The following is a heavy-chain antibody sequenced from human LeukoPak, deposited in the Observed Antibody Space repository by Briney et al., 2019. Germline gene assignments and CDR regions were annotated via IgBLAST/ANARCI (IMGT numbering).Heavy chain of an antibody. CDR1: GYTFASYG. Sequence: ASVKVSCKASGYTFASYGISWVRQAPGQGLEWMGWISAYNGNTNYAQKFQGRVTMTTDTSTTTAYMELRSLRSDDTAVYYCARDYDGTGLGEFDPWGQGTLVTVSS. J-gene: IGHJ5*02. CDR2: ISAYNGNT. D-gene: IGHD3-10*01. CDR3: ARDYDGTGLGEFDP. V-gene: IGHV1-18*01.